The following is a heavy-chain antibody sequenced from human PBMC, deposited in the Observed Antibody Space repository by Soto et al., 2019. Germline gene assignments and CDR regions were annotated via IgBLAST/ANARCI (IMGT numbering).Heavy chain of an antibody. Sequence: SETLSLTCTISGGSITSADYYWTWIRQFPGKGLEWIAYIYSSGTTHYNPSLKSRATISLDTSNSQFSLEVKSATAADTAVYYCARMGLHLGELSRNWFDPWGQGSLVTSPQ. CDR3: ARMGLHLGELSRNWFDP. V-gene: IGHV4-31*03. CDR1: GGSITSADYY. D-gene: IGHD3-16*02. J-gene: IGHJ5*02. CDR2: IYSSGTT.